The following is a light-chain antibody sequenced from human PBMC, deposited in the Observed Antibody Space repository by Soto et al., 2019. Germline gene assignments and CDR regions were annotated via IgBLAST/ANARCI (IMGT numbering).Light chain of an antibody. J-gene: IGKJ1*01. CDR1: QGINSW. Sequence: DIQMTQSPSSVSASVGDRFTITCRASQGINSWLAWYQQKPGKAPKLLIYAASSLQSGVPSRFSGSGYGTDFSLTISSLQPEDVATYYCLQDYNYPWTFGQGTKVDIK. V-gene: IGKV1-12*01. CDR3: LQDYNYPWT. CDR2: AAS.